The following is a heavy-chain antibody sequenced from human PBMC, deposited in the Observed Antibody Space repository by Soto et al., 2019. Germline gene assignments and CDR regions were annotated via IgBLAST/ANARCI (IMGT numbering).Heavy chain of an antibody. V-gene: IGHV4-59*01. D-gene: IGHD3-3*01. CDR2: IYYSGST. Sequence: TSETLSLTCTVPGGSISRYYWSWIRQPPGKGLEWIGYIYYSGSTNYNPSLKSRVTISVDTSKNQFSLKLSSVTAADTAVYYCARGEYDFWSGYYLGWFDPWGQGTLVTVSS. CDR1: GGSISRYY. J-gene: IGHJ5*02. CDR3: ARGEYDFWSGYYLGWFDP.